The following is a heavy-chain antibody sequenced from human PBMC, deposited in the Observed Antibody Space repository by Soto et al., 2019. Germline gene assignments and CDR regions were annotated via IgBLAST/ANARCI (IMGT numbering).Heavy chain of an antibody. CDR3: ARQDFWSGYYKPLSYYFDY. Sequence: SETLSLTCTVSGGSISSSSYYWGWIRQPPGKGLEWIGSIYYSGSTYYNPSLKSRVTISVDTSKNQFSLKLSSVTAADTAVYYCARQDFWSGYYKPLSYYFDYWGQGTLVTVSS. D-gene: IGHD3-3*01. V-gene: IGHV4-39*01. J-gene: IGHJ4*02. CDR1: GGSISSSSYY. CDR2: IYYSGST.